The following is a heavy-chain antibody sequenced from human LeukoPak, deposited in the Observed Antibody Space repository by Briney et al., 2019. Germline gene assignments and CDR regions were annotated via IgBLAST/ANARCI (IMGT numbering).Heavy chain of an antibody. CDR3: ARRFSCGTIDP. D-gene: IGHD1-7*01. V-gene: IGHV1-2*02. Sequence: GASVKVSCKASGYTFTGYYMHWVRQAPGQGLEWMGWINPNSGGTNYAQKFQGRVTMTTDTSTTTAYMELRSLRSDDTAMYYCARRFSCGTIDPWGQETLVTVSS. CDR2: INPNSGGT. CDR1: GYTFTGYY. J-gene: IGHJ5*02.